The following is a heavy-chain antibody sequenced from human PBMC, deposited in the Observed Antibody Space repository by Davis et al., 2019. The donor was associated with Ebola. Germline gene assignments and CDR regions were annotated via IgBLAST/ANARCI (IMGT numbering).Heavy chain of an antibody. CDR3: ARDSGSVRYFDWLQY. Sequence: ASVKVSCKASGYPFSSYYMHWLRQAPGQRLEWMGLINPSVGSTYYAQQFQGRVTITTDTSTSTAYIEMSSLISEDTAMYYCARDSGSVRYFDWLQYWGQGTLVTVSS. V-gene: IGHV1-46*01. CDR1: GYPFSSYY. CDR2: INPSVGST. D-gene: IGHD3-9*01. J-gene: IGHJ4*02.